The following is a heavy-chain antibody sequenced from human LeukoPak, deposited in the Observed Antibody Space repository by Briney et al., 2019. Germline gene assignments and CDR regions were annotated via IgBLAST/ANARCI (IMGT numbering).Heavy chain of an antibody. V-gene: IGHV4-4*07. CDR2: ISSSGSA. D-gene: IGHD1-1*01. CDR1: GGSISSYY. Sequence: SETLSLTCTVSGGSISSYYWNWIRQPAGKGLEWIGRISSSGSANYNPSLKSRVTLSVDTSKNQLSLILNSVTAAHTAVFYCATEPTRTPYYYMDVWCKGTTVIVSS. J-gene: IGHJ6*03. CDR3: ATEPTRTPYYYMDV.